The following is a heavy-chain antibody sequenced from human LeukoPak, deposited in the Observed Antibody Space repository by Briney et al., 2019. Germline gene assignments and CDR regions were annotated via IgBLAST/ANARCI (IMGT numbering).Heavy chain of an antibody. V-gene: IGHV3-7*04. Sequence: GGSLRLSCAASGFTFSNYWMSWVRQAPGKGLEWVANIKPDGSEKYCVDSVKGRFCISRDNVRNVLYLQMNNLRAGDTALYYCARGDFWSGDYTDAFDVWGQGTMVTVSA. J-gene: IGHJ3*01. CDR3: ARGDFWSGDYTDAFDV. D-gene: IGHD3-3*01. CDR1: GFTFSNYW. CDR2: IKPDGSEK.